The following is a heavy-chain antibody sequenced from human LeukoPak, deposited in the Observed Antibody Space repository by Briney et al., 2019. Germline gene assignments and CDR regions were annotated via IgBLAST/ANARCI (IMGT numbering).Heavy chain of an antibody. CDR3: ARTTEGGYTYNYFYYYYMDV. Sequence: SETLSLTCTVSGGSISSYYWSWIRQPPGKGLEWIGYIYYSGSTNYDPSLKSRISISVDTSKNQFSLKLSSVTAADTAVYYCARTTEGGYTYNYFYYYYMDVWGKGTTVTISS. J-gene: IGHJ6*03. D-gene: IGHD5-18*01. CDR1: GGSISSYY. V-gene: IGHV4-59*01. CDR2: IYYSGST.